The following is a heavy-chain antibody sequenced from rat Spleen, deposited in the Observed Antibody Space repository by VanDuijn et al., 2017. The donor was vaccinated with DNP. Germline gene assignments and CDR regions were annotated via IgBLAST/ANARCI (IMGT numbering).Heavy chain of an antibody. J-gene: IGHJ2*01. Sequence: EVQLVESGGGLVQPGRSLKLSCAASGFTFSDYNMAWVRQAPKKGLEWVATIIYDGNRTYYRDSVKGRFTISRDNAKSTLYLQMDSLRSEDTATYYCATRGYYGWAYYFHYWGQGVMVTVSS. D-gene: IGHD1-6*01. CDR1: GFTFSDYN. CDR3: ATRGYYGWAYYFHY. CDR2: IIYDGNRT. V-gene: IGHV5S10*01.